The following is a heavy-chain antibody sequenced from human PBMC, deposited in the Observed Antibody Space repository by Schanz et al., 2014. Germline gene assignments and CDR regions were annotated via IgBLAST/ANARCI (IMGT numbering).Heavy chain of an antibody. CDR2: ISSSSNYY. Sequence: EVQLVESGGCLVQPGGSLRLSCATSRLTFGNYWMSWVRQAPGKGLEWVSSISSSSNYYYYADSVKGRFTISRDAAKDSLFLQMTSLRADDTAVYFCARVLGKGYCSSTSCHSIRPYYYYGMDVWGQGTTVTVSS. CDR3: ARVLGKGYCSSTSCHSIRPYYYYGMDV. D-gene: IGHD2-2*01. J-gene: IGHJ6*02. V-gene: IGHV3-21*01. CDR1: RLTFGNYW.